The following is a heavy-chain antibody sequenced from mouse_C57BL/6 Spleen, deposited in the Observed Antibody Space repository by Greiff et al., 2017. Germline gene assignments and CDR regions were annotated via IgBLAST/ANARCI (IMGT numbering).Heavy chain of an antibody. CDR3: ARYLSLYAMDY. V-gene: IGHV1-75*01. CDR2: IFPGSGST. Sequence: VQLQQSGPELVKPGASVKISCKASGYTFTDYYIHWVKQRPGQGLEWIGWIFPGSGSTYYNEKFKGKATLTVDKSSSTVYMLLSSLTSEDSAVYFCARYLSLYAMDYWGQGTSVTVSS. J-gene: IGHJ4*01. CDR1: GYTFTDYY. D-gene: IGHD2-3*01.